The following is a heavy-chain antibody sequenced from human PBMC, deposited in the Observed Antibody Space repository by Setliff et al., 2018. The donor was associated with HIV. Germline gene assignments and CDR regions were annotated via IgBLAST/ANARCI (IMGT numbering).Heavy chain of an antibody. Sequence: ASVKVSCKASGYTFINFGITWVRQAPGQGLEWVGYISGYNGNTKYAQNVQGRVTMTTDTSTSTAYMELRSLRYDDTAVYYCVRDPRSGYDSDTAMVTVYYYYMDVWGKGTTVTVSS. D-gene: IGHD5-18*01. CDR3: VRDPRSGYDSDTAMVTVYYYYMDV. J-gene: IGHJ6*03. CDR1: GYTFINFG. V-gene: IGHV1-18*04. CDR2: ISGYNGNT.